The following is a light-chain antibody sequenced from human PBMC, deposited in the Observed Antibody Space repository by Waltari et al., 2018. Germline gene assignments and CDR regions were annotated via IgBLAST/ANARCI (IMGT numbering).Light chain of an antibody. CDR2: KAA. Sequence: DIQMTQSPSTLSASVGDRVTITCRASQSISSWLAWYQQKTGKAPKLLIYKAAGLESGVPARFSSSGSGTGFTRTISSLQPDDFATYDCQQYNSYPYTFGQGTKLEIK. V-gene: IGKV1-5*03. J-gene: IGKJ2*01. CDR1: QSISSW. CDR3: QQYNSYPYT.